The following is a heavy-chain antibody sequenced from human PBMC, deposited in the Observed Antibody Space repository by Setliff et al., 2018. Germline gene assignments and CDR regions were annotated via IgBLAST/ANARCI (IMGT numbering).Heavy chain of an antibody. CDR2: ISTYTGKT. V-gene: IGHV1-18*01. J-gene: IGHJ3*01. D-gene: IGHD2-2*01. CDR1: GYTFSTYG. CDR3: ARFGGSCSSSSCYASDL. Sequence: ASVKVCCKASGYTFSTYGINWVRQAPGQGPEWMGMISTYTGKTSYAQKFQGRVTMTTDTSTGTGYMELRSLRSGDTAVYFCARFGGSCSSSSCYASDLWGQGTMVTVSS.